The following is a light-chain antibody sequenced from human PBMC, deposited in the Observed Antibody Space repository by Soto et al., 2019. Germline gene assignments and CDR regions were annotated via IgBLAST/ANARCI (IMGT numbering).Light chain of an antibody. J-gene: IGKJ2*01. CDR2: DAS. V-gene: IGKV3-11*01. CDR3: QQRSNWPPT. Sequence: EIVLTQSPATLSLSPGERATLSCRASQNVNRQIAWYQQKPGQAPRLLISDASNRATGIPARFSGSGSGTDFTLTISSLEPEDFAVYYCQQRSNWPPTFGQGTKLEIK. CDR1: QNVNRQ.